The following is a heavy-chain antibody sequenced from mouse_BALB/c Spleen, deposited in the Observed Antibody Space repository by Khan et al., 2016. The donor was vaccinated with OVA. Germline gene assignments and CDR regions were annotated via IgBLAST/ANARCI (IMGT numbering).Heavy chain of an antibody. CDR2: ISYSGRT. D-gene: IGHD1-1*01. V-gene: IGHV3-2*02. J-gene: IGHJ2*01. Sequence: EVQLQESGPGLVKPSQSLSLTCTVTGSSITSDYAWNWIRQFPGNRLEWMAYISYSGRTSYNPSLKSRISITRDTSKNQFFLQLNSVTTEDTATYYCASLVTITTVVATDFDYWGQGTTLTVSS. CDR1: GSSITSDYA. CDR3: ASLVTITTVVATDFDY.